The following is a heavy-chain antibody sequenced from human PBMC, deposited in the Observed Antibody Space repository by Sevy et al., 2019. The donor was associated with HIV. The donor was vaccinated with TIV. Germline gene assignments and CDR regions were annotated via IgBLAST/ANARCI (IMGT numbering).Heavy chain of an antibody. J-gene: IGHJ4*02. V-gene: IGHV3-66*01. D-gene: IGHD6-19*01. Sequence: GGSLRLSCAASGFTVSRNYMSWVRQAPGKGLEWISVIYSDGKTFYADTVQDRFTNSRNNSNNTLYLQMNSRRAEDTAVYYCAGWSSAWTLFDYWGQGTLVTVSS. CDR2: IYSDGKT. CDR3: AGWSSAWTLFDY. CDR1: GFTVSRNY.